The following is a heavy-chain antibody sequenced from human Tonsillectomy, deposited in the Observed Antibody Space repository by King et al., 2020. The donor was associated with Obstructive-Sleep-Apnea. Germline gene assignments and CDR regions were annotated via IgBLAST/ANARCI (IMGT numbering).Heavy chain of an antibody. CDR1: VFTFDDYA. Sequence: VQLVESGGGLVQPGRSLRLSWAASVFTFDDYAIHWVRQAPGKGLEWVSCISWNSGNIQYSDSVKVRFTIARDNAKNSLYLQMNSLRAEDTALYYCVKDTTPHVFYYFDYWGQGTLVTVSS. J-gene: IGHJ4*02. CDR2: ISWNSGNI. CDR3: VKDTTPHVFYYFDY. V-gene: IGHV3-9*01. D-gene: IGHD2/OR15-2a*01.